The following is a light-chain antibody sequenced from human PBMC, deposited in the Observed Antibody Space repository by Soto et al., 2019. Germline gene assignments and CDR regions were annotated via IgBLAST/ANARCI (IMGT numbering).Light chain of an antibody. CDR3: ASWTDSLDYFV. CDR1: RSTIGSHT. V-gene: IGLV1-44*01. Sequence: QSVLTQPPSASGTPGQLVTISCSGSRSTIGSHTVNWYQQLPGRAPKPVIYYDNQRPSGVPDRISASKSGTSASLAIRGLLSEDEADYYCASWTDSLDYFVFGSGTKVTVL. J-gene: IGLJ1*01. CDR2: YDN.